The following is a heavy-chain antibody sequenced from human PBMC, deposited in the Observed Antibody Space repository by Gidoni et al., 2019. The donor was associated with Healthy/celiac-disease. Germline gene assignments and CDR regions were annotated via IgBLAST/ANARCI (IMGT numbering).Heavy chain of an antibody. CDR2: IGTAGAP. Sequence: EVQLVESGGGLVQPGGSLRLSCEASGFTFSRDDLHWFRQATGKGLEWVSAIGTAGAPYYPGSVKGRFTISRDNAKNSLYLQMNSLSAGDTAVYYCARGRSWGSESYVSYYGMDVWGQGTTVTVSS. J-gene: IGHJ6*02. D-gene: IGHD3-10*01. V-gene: IGHV3-13*05. CDR3: ARGRSWGSESYVSYYGMDV. CDR1: GFTFSRDD.